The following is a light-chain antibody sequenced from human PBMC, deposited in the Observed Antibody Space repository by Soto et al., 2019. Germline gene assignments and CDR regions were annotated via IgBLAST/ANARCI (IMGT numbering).Light chain of an antibody. Sequence: QSALTQPASVSGSPGQSITISCTGTSSDVGGYNYVSWYQQHPGKAPKLMIYDVSNRPSGVSNRFSGSKSGNTASLTISGLQAEEEADYYCSSYTKSSLYVFGTGTKLTLL. CDR3: SSYTKSSLYV. V-gene: IGLV2-14*01. J-gene: IGLJ1*01. CDR1: SSDVGGYNY. CDR2: DVS.